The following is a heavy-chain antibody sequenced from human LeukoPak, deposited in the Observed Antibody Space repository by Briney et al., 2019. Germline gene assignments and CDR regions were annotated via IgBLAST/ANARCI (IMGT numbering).Heavy chain of an antibody. CDR3: ARSYAYDYPPTAY. CDR2: IYYSGST. Sequence: SETLSLTCSVSCASISSYYWSWIRQPPGKGLEWIGNIYYSGSTNYNPSLKSRVTISVDTSKNQFSLKLSSVTAADTAVYYCARSYAYDYPPTAYWGQGTLVTVSS. J-gene: IGHJ4*02. CDR1: CASISSYY. V-gene: IGHV4-59*01. D-gene: IGHD3-16*01.